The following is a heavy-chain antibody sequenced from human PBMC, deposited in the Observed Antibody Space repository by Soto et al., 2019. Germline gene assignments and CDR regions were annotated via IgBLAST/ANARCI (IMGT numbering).Heavy chain of an antibody. V-gene: IGHV3-21*01. Sequence: GGSLRLSCAASGFTFSIYSMNWVRQAPGKGLEWVSSISSSSTYIYYADSVKGRFTISRDNPKNSLDLQMNSLTAEDTAVYYCARDSYYGSGSYPYFDHWGQGTLVTVSS. CDR2: ISSSSTYI. CDR1: GFTFSIYS. J-gene: IGHJ4*02. CDR3: ARDSYYGSGSYPYFDH. D-gene: IGHD3-10*01.